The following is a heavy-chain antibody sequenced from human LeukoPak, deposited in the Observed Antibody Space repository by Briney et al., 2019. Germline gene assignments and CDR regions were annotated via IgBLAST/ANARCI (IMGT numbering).Heavy chain of an antibody. CDR1: GFTFSSYG. V-gene: IGHV3-30*02. CDR2: IRYDGSNK. D-gene: IGHD7-27*01. CDR3: AKDADPLGDWFDP. J-gene: IGHJ5*02. Sequence: GGSLRLSCAASGFTFSSYGMHWVRQAPGKGLEWVAFIRYDGSNKYYADSVKGRFTISRDNSKNTLYLQMNSLRAEDTAVYYCAKDADPLGDWFDPWGQGTLVTVSS.